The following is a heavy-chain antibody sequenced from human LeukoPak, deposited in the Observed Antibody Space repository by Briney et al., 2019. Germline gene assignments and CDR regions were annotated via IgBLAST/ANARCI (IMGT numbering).Heavy chain of an antibody. D-gene: IGHD3-22*01. CDR2: ISGSGGST. Sequence: PGGSLRLSCAASGFTFSSYAMSWVRQAPGKGLEWVSAISGSGGSTYYADSVKGRFTISRDNSKNTLYLQMNSLRAEDTAVYYCAKIISGYYDSSGYYSPYYYYYMDVWGKGTTVTVSS. J-gene: IGHJ6*03. CDR1: GFTFSSYA. V-gene: IGHV3-23*01. CDR3: AKIISGYYDSSGYYSPYYYYYMDV.